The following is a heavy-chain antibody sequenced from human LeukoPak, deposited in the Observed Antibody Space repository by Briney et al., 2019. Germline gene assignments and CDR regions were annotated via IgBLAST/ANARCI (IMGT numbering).Heavy chain of an antibody. D-gene: IGHD3-22*01. J-gene: IGHJ4*02. CDR3: ARDDSNYSDSSGFDS. CDR1: RGSIDSDY. CDR2: IYYSGST. V-gene: IGHV4-59*01. Sequence: SETLLLTCTVSRGSIDSDYWSWIRQPPGKGLEWIGYIYYSGSTNYNPSLNSRVTISVDTSKNQVSLKLSSVTAADTAVYYCARDDSNYSDSSGFDSWGQGTLVTVSS.